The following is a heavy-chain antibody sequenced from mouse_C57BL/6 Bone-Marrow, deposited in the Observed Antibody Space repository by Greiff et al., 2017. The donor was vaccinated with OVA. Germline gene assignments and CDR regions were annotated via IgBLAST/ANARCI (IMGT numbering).Heavy chain of an antibody. CDR2: INPGSGGT. CDR3: ARSGWDGFAY. D-gene: IGHD4-1*01. J-gene: IGHJ3*01. Sequence: VQLQQSGAELVRPGTSVKVSCKASGYAFTNYLIEWVKQRPGQGLEWIGVINPGSGGTNYNEKFKGKATLTADKSSSTAYMQLSSLTSEDSAVYYCARSGWDGFAYWGQGTLVTVSA. V-gene: IGHV1-54*01. CDR1: GYAFTNYL.